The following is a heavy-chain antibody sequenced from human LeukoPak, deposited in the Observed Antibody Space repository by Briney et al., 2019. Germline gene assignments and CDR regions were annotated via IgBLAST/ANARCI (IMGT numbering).Heavy chain of an antibody. CDR3: ARTYSSSWIDY. D-gene: IGHD6-13*01. CDR1: GGSIRSYS. CDR2: IYYSGST. J-gene: IGHJ4*02. V-gene: IGHV4-59*08. Sequence: SETLYFTCTASGGSIRSYSWSWIPQPPGKGLEWIGYIYYSGSTNYNPSLKSRVTISVDTSKNQFSLKLSSVTAADTAVYYCARTYSSSWIDYWGQGTLVTVSS.